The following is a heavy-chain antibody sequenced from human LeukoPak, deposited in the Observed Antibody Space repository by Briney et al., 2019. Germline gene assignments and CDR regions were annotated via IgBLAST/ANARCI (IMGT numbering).Heavy chain of an antibody. CDR1: GFTFFNVW. CDR2: IKSKTYGGTI. J-gene: IGHJ6*03. CDR3: ATDDYMDV. V-gene: IGHV3-15*01. Sequence: TGGSLRLSCAASGFTFFNVWMSWVRQAPGKGLEWVGRIKSKTYGGTIDYAAPVKGRFTISRDDSKNTMYLQMNSLKAEDTGVYYCATDDYMDVWGKGTSVTVSS.